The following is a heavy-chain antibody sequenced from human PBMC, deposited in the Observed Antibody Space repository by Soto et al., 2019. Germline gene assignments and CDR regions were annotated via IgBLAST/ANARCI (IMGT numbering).Heavy chain of an antibody. CDR3: ARHEDVGRVVVPAAMLKPHGGGMDV. Sequence: QLQLQESGPGLVKPSETLSLTCTVSGGSISSSSYYWGWIRQPPGKGLEWIGSIDYSGSTYYNPYLQSRGTISVGHSKNQFALMLSSVTAADTGVDYCARHEDVGRVVVPAAMLKPHGGGMDVWGQGPTVTVSS. CDR1: GGSISSSSYY. V-gene: IGHV4-39*01. J-gene: IGHJ6*02. D-gene: IGHD2-2*01. CDR2: IDYSGST.